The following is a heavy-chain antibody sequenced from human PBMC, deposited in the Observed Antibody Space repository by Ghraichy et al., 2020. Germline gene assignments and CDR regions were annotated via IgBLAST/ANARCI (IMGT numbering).Heavy chain of an antibody. V-gene: IGHV3-23*01. Sequence: GGSLRLSCAASGFTFTSYAMSWVRQAPGKGLEWVSAISGTGGSTYYADSVKGRFTISRDNSKNTLYLQMNSLRADDTAVYYCAIGRGYGSSSLIDYWGQGTLVTVSS. J-gene: IGHJ4*02. CDR2: ISGTGGST. D-gene: IGHD6-25*01. CDR1: GFTFTSYA. CDR3: AIGRGYGSSSLIDY.